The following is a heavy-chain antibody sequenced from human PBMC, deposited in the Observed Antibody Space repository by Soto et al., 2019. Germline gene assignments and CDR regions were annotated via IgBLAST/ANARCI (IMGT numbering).Heavy chain of an antibody. CDR1: GFTFGDYA. CDR2: IRSKAYGGTT. V-gene: IGHV3-49*03. Sequence: GSLTLSCTASGFTFGDYAMSWFRQAPGKGLEWVGFIRSKAYGGTTEYAASVKGRFTISRDDSKSIAYLQMNSLKTEDTAVYYCTREPNTMIVVVITTPASDAFDIWGQGTMVT. D-gene: IGHD3-22*01. J-gene: IGHJ3*02. CDR3: TREPNTMIVVVITTPASDAFDI.